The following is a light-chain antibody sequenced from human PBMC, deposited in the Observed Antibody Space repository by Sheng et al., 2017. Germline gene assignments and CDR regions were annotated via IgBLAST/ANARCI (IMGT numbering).Light chain of an antibody. CDR1: QSITTY. Sequence: DIQMTQSPSSLSASVGDRVTITCRASQSITTYLNWYHQKPGKAPKAPDLCCIQFAKVGSQSRFKWQWIWDRISLSPSAVCNLKILQLYYCQLSSSPFTFGGGTKVEDQT. CDR3: QLSSSPFT. J-gene: IGKJ4*01. CDR2: CI. V-gene: IGKV1-39*01.